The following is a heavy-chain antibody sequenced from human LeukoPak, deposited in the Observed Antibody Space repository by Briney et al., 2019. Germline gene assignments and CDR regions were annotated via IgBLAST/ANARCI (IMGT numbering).Heavy chain of an antibody. J-gene: IGHJ3*02. CDR1: GFTFSSYA. Sequence: NPGGSLRLSCAASGFTFSSYAVSWVRQAPGKGLEWVSAISGSGGSTYYADSVKGRFTISRDNSKNTLYLQMNSLRAEDTAVYYCAKLGSSGYYGAFDIWGQGTMVTVSS. D-gene: IGHD3-22*01. CDR3: AKLGSSGYYGAFDI. V-gene: IGHV3-23*01. CDR2: ISGSGGST.